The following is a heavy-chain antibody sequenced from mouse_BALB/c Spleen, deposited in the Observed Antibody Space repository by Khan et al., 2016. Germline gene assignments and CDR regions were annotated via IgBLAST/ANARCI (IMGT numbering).Heavy chain of an antibody. CDR2: ISDGGAYT. D-gene: IGHD1-1*02. CDR3: ARTYVSYGYFDV. J-gene: IGHJ1*01. Sequence: EVELVESGGGLVKPGGSLKLSCAASGFTFSDYYMYWVRQTPEKRLEWVATISDGGAYTYYPDSVKGRFTISRDNAKNNLYLQMSSLKSEATAMYYCARTYVSYGYFDVWGSGTTVTVSS. V-gene: IGHV5-4*02. CDR1: GFTFSDYY.